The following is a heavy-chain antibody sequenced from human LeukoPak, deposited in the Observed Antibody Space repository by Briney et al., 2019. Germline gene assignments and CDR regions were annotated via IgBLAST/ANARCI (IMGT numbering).Heavy chain of an antibody. D-gene: IGHD3-16*01. CDR3: ARGGQGGLYYYYYYYMDV. CDR2: IYYSGST. CDR1: GDSISSGGYS. J-gene: IGHJ6*03. Sequence: SETLSLTCAVSGDSISSGGYSWSWIRQPPGKGLEWIGYIYYSGSTYYNPSLKSRLTISVDTSKNQFSLKLSSVTAADTAVYYCARGGQGGLYYYYYYYMDVWGKGTTVTVSS. V-gene: IGHV4-30-4*07.